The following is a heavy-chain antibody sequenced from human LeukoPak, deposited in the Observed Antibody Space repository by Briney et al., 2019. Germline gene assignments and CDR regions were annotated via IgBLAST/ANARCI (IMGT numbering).Heavy chain of an antibody. CDR3: ASLAAAGLYYFDY. Sequence: SSETLSLTCAVYSGSFSGYYWSWIRQPPGKGLEWIGEINHSGSTNYNPSLKSRVTISVDTSKNQFSLKLSSVTAADTAVYYCASLAAAGLYYFDYWGQGTLVTVSS. CDR1: SGSFSGYY. CDR2: INHSGST. J-gene: IGHJ4*02. V-gene: IGHV4-34*01. D-gene: IGHD6-13*01.